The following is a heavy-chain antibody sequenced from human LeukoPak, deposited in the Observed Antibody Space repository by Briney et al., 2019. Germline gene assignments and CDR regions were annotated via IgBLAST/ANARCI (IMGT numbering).Heavy chain of an antibody. CDR3: ARAKIAAAGTRYYMDV. D-gene: IGHD6-13*01. Sequence: GASVKVSCKASGYTFTSYGISWVRQAPGQGLEWMGWISAYNGNTKYAQKLQGRVTITADESTSTAYMELSSLRSEDTAVYYCARAKIAAAGTRYYMDVWGKGTTVTVSS. J-gene: IGHJ6*03. V-gene: IGHV1-18*01. CDR1: GYTFTSYG. CDR2: ISAYNGNT.